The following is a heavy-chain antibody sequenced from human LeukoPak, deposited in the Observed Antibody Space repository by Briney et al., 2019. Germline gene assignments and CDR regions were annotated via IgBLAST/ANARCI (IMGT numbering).Heavy chain of an antibody. V-gene: IGHV4-59*08. J-gene: IGHJ3*02. CDR2: MYYSGST. Sequence: SETLSLTCTVSGGSISSYYWSWIRQPPGKGLEWTGYMYYSGSTSYNPSLKSRVTISIDTSKNQVSLKLSSVTAADTAVYYCARHEPSGSGAFDIWGQGTMVTVSS. CDR3: ARHEPSGSGAFDI. CDR1: GGSISSYY. D-gene: IGHD3-10*01.